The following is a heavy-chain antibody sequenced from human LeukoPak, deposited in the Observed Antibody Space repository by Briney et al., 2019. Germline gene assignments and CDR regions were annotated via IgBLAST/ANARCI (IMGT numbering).Heavy chain of an antibody. CDR1: GYTFTRYG. CDR3: VRDGHRLYDYYYYYMDV. CDR2: ISAYDGHT. J-gene: IGHJ6*03. D-gene: IGHD2-2*02. Sequence: ASVKVSCKASGYTFTRYGISWVRQAPGQRLEWMGWISAYDGHTNYTQKLQGRVTMTTDTSTSTAYMELRSLRSDDTAVYFCVRDGHRLYDYYYYYMDVWGKGTTVTVSS. V-gene: IGHV1-18*01.